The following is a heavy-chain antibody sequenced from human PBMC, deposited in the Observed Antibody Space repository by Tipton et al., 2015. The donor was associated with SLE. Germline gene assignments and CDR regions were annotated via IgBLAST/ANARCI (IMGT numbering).Heavy chain of an antibody. J-gene: IGHJ6*03. V-gene: IGHV4-59*11. CDR3: AREGNGYYMDV. CDR1: GGSISSHY. CDR2: ISYGGGT. D-gene: IGHD3-16*01. Sequence: TLSLTCYVSGGSISSHYWIWIRQPPGKGLQWIGYISYGGGTNYNPSLKSRVTISVDTAKNQFSLKLTSVTAADTAVYYCAREGNGYYMDVRGKGTTVTVSS.